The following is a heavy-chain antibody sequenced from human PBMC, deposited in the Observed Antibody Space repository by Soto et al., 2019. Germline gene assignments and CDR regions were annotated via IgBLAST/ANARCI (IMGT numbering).Heavy chain of an antibody. CDR2: ISGSGGST. V-gene: IGHV3-23*01. CDR1: GFTFSSYA. D-gene: IGHD3-10*01. CDR3: AKDQESSGSYYHDDY. J-gene: IGHJ4*02. Sequence: PGGSLRLSCAASGFTFSSYAMSWVRQAPGKGLEWVSAISGSGGSTYYADSVKGRFTISRDNSKNTLYLQMNSLRAEDTAVYYCAKDQESSGSYYHDDYWGQGTLVTVSS.